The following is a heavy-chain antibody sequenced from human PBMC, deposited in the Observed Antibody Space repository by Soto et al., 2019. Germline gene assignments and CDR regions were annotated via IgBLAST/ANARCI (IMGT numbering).Heavy chain of an antibody. CDR3: AKEGRGSGSHYNSFGY. D-gene: IGHD3-10*01. CDR2: MYSNGTT. J-gene: IGHJ4*02. V-gene: IGHV3-53*01. CDR1: GFTVGNNY. Sequence: EVQLVEYGGGLIQPGGSLKLSCAASGFTVGNNYMSWVRQAPGKGLEWVALMYSNGTTKYADSAKGRFTVSRENAKNTLYLQMNSLRAEDTAVYYCAKEGRGSGSHYNSFGYWGQGTLVTVSS.